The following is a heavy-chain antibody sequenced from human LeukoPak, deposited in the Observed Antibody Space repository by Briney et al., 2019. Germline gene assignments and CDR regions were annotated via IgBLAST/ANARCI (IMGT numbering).Heavy chain of an antibody. J-gene: IGHJ3*02. CDR2: ISRSSSYI. CDR3: ARVLSSSWYLRGAFDI. V-gene: IGHV3-21*01. Sequence: PGGSLRLSCAVSGFTFSSYSMNWVRQAPGKGLEWVAYISRSSSYIHYADSVKGRFTISRDNAKNSLYLQMNSLRAEDTAVYYCARVLSSSWYLRGAFDIWGQGTMVTVSS. D-gene: IGHD6-13*01. CDR1: GFTFSSYS.